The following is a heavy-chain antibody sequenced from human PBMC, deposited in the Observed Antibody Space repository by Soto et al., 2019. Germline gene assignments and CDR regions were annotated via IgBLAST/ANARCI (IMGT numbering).Heavy chain of an antibody. CDR3: ARALQWLERYYYGMDV. CDR1: GDRVSSNSAA. CDR2: TYYRSKWYN. V-gene: IGHV6-1*01. J-gene: IGHJ6*02. Sequence: SQTLSLTCAISGDRVSSNSAAWNWIRQSPSRGLEWLGRTYYRSKWYNDYAVSVKSRITINPDTSKNQFSLQMHSVTPEDTAVYDCARALQWLERYYYGMDVWGQGTTGTVSS. D-gene: IGHD6-19*01.